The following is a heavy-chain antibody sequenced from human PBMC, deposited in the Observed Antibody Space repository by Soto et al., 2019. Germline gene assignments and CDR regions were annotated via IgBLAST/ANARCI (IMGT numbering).Heavy chain of an antibody. J-gene: IGHJ5*02. CDR1: GFTFSSYA. V-gene: IGHV3-23*01. D-gene: IGHD2-2*01. CDR3: AKDRVRVVPAAMGNRWFDP. CDR2: ISGSGGST. Sequence: GGSLRLSCAASGFTFSSYAMSWVRQAPGKGLEWVSAISGSGGSTYYADSVKGRFTISRDNSKNTLYLQMNSLRAEDTAVYYCAKDRVRVVPAAMGNRWFDPWGQGTLVTVSS.